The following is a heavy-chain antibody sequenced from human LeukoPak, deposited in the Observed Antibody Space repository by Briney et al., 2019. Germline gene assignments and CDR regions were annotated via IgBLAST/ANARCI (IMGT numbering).Heavy chain of an antibody. CDR2: IYWNDDK. Sequence: SGPTLVKPTQTLTLTCTFSGFSLTTRGVGVGWIRQPPGKALEWLALIYWNDDKRYSPSLKSRLTLTKDTSKNHVVLTMTNMDPVDTATYYCAHIWFGEFPGYFDYWGQGTLVTVSS. V-gene: IGHV2-5*01. J-gene: IGHJ4*02. CDR3: AHIWFGEFPGYFDY. CDR1: GFSLTTRGVG. D-gene: IGHD3-10*01.